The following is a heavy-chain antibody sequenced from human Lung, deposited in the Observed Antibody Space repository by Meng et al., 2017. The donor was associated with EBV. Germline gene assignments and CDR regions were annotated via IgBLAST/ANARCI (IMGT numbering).Heavy chain of an antibody. J-gene: IGHJ2*01. CDR1: GDSGSSSSAA. Sequence: SGHRVVRPSRTLPLTSVISGDSGSSSSAAWTLIRPSPSRRFEVLGRTYNHSKWYNYYAVFVKSRITTNPDSSKNQFSLQLNSVAPEDTAVYYCARGATSVFDLWGRGTLVTVSS. CDR3: ARGATSVFDL. V-gene: IGHV6-1*01. CDR2: TYNHSKWYN.